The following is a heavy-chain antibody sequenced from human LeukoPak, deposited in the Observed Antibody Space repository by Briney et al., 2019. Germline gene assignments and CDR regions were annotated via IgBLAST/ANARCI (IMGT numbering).Heavy chain of an antibody. CDR1: GYTFTGYY. Sequence: GASVKVSCKASGYTFTGYYMHWVRQAPGQGLEWMGWINPNSGNTDYAQRFQDRVTMTRNTSISTAYLELRSLRSEDTAVYFCARVPGDGDYVEDDYFDYWGQGTLVTVSS. J-gene: IGHJ4*02. V-gene: IGHV1-8*02. D-gene: IGHD4-17*01. CDR2: INPNSGNT. CDR3: ARVPGDGDYVEDDYFDY.